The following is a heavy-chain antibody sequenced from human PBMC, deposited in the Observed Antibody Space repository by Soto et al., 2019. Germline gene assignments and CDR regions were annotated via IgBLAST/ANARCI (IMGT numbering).Heavy chain of an antibody. V-gene: IGHV1-18*01. J-gene: IGHJ6*03. CDR3: ARDDDGDYGGHYYYMDV. D-gene: IGHD4-17*01. CDR1: GYTFTSYG. CDR2: ISAYNGNT. Sequence: QVQLVQSGAEVKKPGASVKVSCKASGYTFTSYGISWVRQAPGQGLEWMGWISAYNGNTNYAQKLQGRVTMTTDTAKSTAYMELRSLRSDDTAVYYCARDDDGDYGGHYYYMDVWGKGTTVTVSS.